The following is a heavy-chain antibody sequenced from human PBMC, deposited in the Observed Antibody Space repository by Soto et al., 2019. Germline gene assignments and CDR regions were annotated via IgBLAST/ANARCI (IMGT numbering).Heavy chain of an antibody. CDR2: ISAYNGNT. D-gene: IGHD3-10*01. CDR1: GYTFTSYG. Sequence: ASVKVSCKASGYTFTSYGISWVRQAPGQGLEWMGGISAYNGNTNYAQKFQGRVTMTTDKSTSTAYMELSSLRSEDTAVYYCARDLRLGWFDPWGQGTLVTVSS. CDR3: ARDLRLGWFDP. J-gene: IGHJ5*02. V-gene: IGHV1-18*01.